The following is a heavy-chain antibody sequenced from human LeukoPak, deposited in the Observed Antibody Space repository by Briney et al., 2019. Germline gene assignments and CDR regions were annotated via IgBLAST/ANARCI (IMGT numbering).Heavy chain of an antibody. CDR1: GFTFSNAW. D-gene: IGHD3-16*01. CDR3: TTTNYVWGSQVDY. V-gene: IGHV3-15*01. CDR2: IKSKTDGGTT. Sequence: GGSLRLSCAASGFTFSNAWMSWVRQAPGKGLEWVGRIKSKTDGGTTDYAAPVKGRFTISRDDSKNTLYLQMNSLKTEDTAVYYCTTTNYVWGSQVDYWGQGTLVTVSS. J-gene: IGHJ4*02.